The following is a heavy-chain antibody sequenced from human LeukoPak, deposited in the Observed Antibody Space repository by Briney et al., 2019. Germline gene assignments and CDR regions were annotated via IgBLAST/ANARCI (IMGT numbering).Heavy chain of an antibody. CDR3: ARVLRYCSGGNCYSGGLGYMDV. J-gene: IGHJ6*03. CDR2: ISSSSSYI. Sequence: GGSLRLSCAASGFTFSSYSMNWVRQAPGKGLEWVSSISSSSSYIYYADSAKGRFTISRDNAKNSLFLQMNSLRAEDTAVYYCARVLRYCSGGNCYSGGLGYMDVWGKGTTVTISS. D-gene: IGHD2-15*01. CDR1: GFTFSSYS. V-gene: IGHV3-21*04.